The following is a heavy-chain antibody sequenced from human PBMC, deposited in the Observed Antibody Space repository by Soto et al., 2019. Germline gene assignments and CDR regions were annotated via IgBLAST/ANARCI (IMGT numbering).Heavy chain of an antibody. V-gene: IGHV4-59*01. CDR2: IYYSGST. CDR1: GGSISSYY. Sequence: PSETLSLTCTVSGGSISSYYWSWIRQPPGKGLEWIGYIYYSGSTNYNPSLKSRVTISVDTSKNQFSLKLSSVIAADTAVYYCAGVGDYYYYYYMDVWGKGTTVTVSS. CDR3: AGVGDYYYYYYMDV. D-gene: IGHD3-10*01. J-gene: IGHJ6*03.